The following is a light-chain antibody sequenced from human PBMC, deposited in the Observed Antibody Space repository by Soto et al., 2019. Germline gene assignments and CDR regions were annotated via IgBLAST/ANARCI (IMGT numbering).Light chain of an antibody. CDR1: NDDVGGYNF. V-gene: IGLV2-14*01. CDR2: EVS. J-gene: IGLJ3*02. Sequence: QSALTQPASVSGSPGQSITISCTGTNDDVGGYNFVSWFQQHPGKAPKLIISEVSNRPSGVSSRFSGSKSGNTASLTISGLQAGDEADYYCNSYTTSSTWVFGGGTTVTVL. CDR3: NSYTTSSTWV.